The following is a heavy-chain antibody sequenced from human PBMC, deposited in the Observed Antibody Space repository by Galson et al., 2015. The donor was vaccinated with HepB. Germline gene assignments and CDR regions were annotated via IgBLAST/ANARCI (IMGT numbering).Heavy chain of an antibody. J-gene: IGHJ4*02. CDR1: RGSMSSSSYY. V-gene: IGHV4-39*01. Sequence: SETLSLTCTVSRGSMSSSSYYWGWVRQPPGGGLEWIGSIYSRGNTYYSPSLKSRVTISADTSNSQFSLRLSSVTAADTAVYYCASGEQWLRSFAYWGQGALVTVSS. CDR3: ASGEQWLRSFAY. CDR2: IYSRGNT. D-gene: IGHD5-12*01.